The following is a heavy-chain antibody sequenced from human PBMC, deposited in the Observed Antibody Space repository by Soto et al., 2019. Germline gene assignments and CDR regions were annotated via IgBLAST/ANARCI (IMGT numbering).Heavy chain of an antibody. Sequence: EVQLVESGGGLVKPGGSVRLSCAASGFTFSNAWMSWVRQAPGKGLEWVGRIKSKTDGGTTDYAAPVKGRFTISRDDSKNTLYLQMNSLKTEDTAVYYCTTGPLRYFDWSYFDYWGQGTLVTVSS. V-gene: IGHV3-15*01. J-gene: IGHJ4*02. CDR1: GFTFSNAW. CDR3: TTGPLRYFDWSYFDY. CDR2: IKSKTDGGTT. D-gene: IGHD3-9*01.